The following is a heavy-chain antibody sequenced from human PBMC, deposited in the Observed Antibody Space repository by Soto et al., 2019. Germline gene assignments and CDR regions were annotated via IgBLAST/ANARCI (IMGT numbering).Heavy chain of an antibody. J-gene: IGHJ6*02. CDR3: ARGVGYDFWSGHYYYYGMDV. CDR1: GYTFTSYY. CDR2: INPSGGST. Sequence: ASVKVSCKASGYTFTSYYMHWVRQAPGQGLEWMGIINPSGGSTSYAQKFQGRVTMTRDTSTSTAYMELSSLRSEDTAVYYCARGVGYDFWSGHYYYYGMDVWGQGTTVTVSS. D-gene: IGHD3-3*01. V-gene: IGHV1-46*01.